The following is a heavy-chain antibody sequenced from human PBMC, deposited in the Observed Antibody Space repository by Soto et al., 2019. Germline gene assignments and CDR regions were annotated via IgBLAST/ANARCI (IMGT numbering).Heavy chain of an antibody. D-gene: IGHD3-22*01. V-gene: IGHV3-30*18. Sequence: GGSLRLSCAASGFTFSSYGMHWVRQAPGKGLEWVAVISYDGSNKYYADSVKGRFTISRDNSKNTLYLQMNSLRAEDTAVYYCAKGYYYDSSGQGNYFDYWGQGTLVTVSS. CDR1: GFTFSSYG. CDR3: AKGYYYDSSGQGNYFDY. CDR2: ISYDGSNK. J-gene: IGHJ4*02.